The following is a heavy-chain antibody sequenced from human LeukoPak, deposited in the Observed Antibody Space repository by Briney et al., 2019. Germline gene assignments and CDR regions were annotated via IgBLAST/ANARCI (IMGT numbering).Heavy chain of an antibody. CDR1: GGSISSYY. Sequence: SETLSLTCNVSGGSISSYYWSWIRQPPGKGLEWIGYMYYSGNTNYNPSLKSRVTTSVDTSKNQFFLKLSSVTAADTAVYYCARRYYYDSSGYYYDGAYFDYWGQGTLVTVSS. J-gene: IGHJ4*02. D-gene: IGHD3-22*01. CDR2: MYYSGNT. V-gene: IGHV4-59*08. CDR3: ARRYYYDSSGYYYDGAYFDY.